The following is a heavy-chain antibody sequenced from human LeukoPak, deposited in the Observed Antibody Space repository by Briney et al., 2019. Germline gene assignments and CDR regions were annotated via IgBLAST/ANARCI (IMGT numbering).Heavy chain of an antibody. J-gene: IGHJ4*02. CDR1: GFTFSNYW. CDR3: AKDEVQWQVPNYFDY. D-gene: IGHD6-19*01. V-gene: IGHV3-74*01. Sequence: GGSLRLSCAGYGFTFSNYWVHWVRQAPGKGLVWVSRINEDGSRTDYADFVKGRFTISRDNAKNTLYLQMNSLRAEDTAVYYCAKDEVQWQVPNYFDYWGQGTLVTVSS. CDR2: INEDGSRT.